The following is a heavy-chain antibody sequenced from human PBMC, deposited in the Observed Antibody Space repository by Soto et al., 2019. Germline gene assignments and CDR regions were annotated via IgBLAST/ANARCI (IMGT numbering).Heavy chain of an antibody. V-gene: IGHV1-24*01. Sequence: ASVKVSCKVSGYTLTELSMHWVRQAPGKGPEWMGGFDPEDGETIYAQKFQGRVTMTEDTSTDTAYMELSSLRSEDTAVYYCATVKDYGDYAWFDPWGQGTLVTVSS. CDR1: GYTLTELS. J-gene: IGHJ5*02. CDR3: ATVKDYGDYAWFDP. D-gene: IGHD4-17*01. CDR2: FDPEDGET.